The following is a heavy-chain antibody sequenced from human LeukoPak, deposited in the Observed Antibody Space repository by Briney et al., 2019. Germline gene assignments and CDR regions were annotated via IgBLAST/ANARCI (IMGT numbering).Heavy chain of an antibody. V-gene: IGHV3-74*03. Sequence: PGGSHRLSCAASGFTFSGYWMHWVRQGPEKGLELVSRIDNDGHGILYADSVKGRFTTSRDNAKNTLYLQMNSLRFEDTAVYYCATGGGWVPSFGVVTHIDVWGKGTTVTVSS. J-gene: IGHJ6*03. CDR3: ATGGGWVPSFGVVTHIDV. D-gene: IGHD3-3*01. CDR2: IDNDGHGI. CDR1: GFTFSGYW.